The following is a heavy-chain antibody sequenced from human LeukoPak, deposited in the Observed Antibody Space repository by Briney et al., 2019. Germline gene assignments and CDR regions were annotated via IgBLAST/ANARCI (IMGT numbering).Heavy chain of an antibody. CDR1: GFTFSSYS. J-gene: IGHJ4*02. V-gene: IGHV3-48*01. CDR2: ISSSSSTI. D-gene: IGHD5-12*01. Sequence: GGSLRLSCAASGFTFSSYSMNWVRQAPGKGLEWVSYISSSSSTIYYADSVKGRFTISRDNAKNSLNLQMNSLRAEDTAVYYCAREGLRQSLDYWGQGTLVTVSS. CDR3: AREGLRQSLDY.